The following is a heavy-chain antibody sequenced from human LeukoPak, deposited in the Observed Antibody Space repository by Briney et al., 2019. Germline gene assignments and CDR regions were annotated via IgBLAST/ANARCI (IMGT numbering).Heavy chain of an antibody. D-gene: IGHD4-23*01. CDR2: ISWNSGSI. J-gene: IGHJ4*02. Sequence: GRSLRLSCAASGFTFDDYAMHWARQAPGKGLEWVSGISWNSGSIGYADSVKGRFTISRDNAKNSLYLQMNSLRAEDMALYYCAKARSYGGNSAFDYWGQGTLVAVSS. V-gene: IGHV3-9*03. CDR3: AKARSYGGNSAFDY. CDR1: GFTFDDYA.